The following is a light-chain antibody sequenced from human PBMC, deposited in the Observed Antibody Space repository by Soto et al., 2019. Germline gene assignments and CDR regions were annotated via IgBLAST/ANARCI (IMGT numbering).Light chain of an antibody. J-gene: IGLJ1*01. CDR2: EVT. Sequence: QSALTQPPSASGSPGQSVTISCTGTSSDVGAYNSVSWYQHHPGKAPKLMIYEVTKRPSGVSDRFSGSKSANTASLTVSGLQSEDEADYYCSSYAGSNYYVFGTGTKLTV. V-gene: IGLV2-8*01. CDR3: SSYAGSNYYV. CDR1: SSDVGAYNS.